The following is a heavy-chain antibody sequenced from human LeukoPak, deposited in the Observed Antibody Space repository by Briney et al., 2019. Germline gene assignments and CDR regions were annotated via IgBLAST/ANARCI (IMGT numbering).Heavy chain of an antibody. CDR3: ARDNYYDSSGYYSPFDY. CDR1: GYTFTSYG. D-gene: IGHD3-22*01. V-gene: IGHV1-18*01. J-gene: IGHJ4*02. Sequence: ASVKVSCKASGYTFTSYGISWVRQAPGQGLEWMGWISAYNGNTNYAQKLQGRVTMTTDTSTSTAYTELRSLRSDDTAVYYCARDNYYDSSGYYSPFDYWGQGTLVTVSS. CDR2: ISAYNGNT.